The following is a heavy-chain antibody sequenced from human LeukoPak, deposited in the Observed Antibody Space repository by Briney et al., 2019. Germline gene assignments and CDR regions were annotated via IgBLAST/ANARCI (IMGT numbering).Heavy chain of an antibody. CDR1: GGTFSSYA. V-gene: IGHV1-69*13. D-gene: IGHD4-17*01. CDR3: AREDYGDYVFDY. CDR2: IIPIFGTA. Sequence: ASVKVSCKASGGTFSSYAISWVRQAPGQGLEWMGGIIPIFGTANYAQKFQGRVTITADESTSTAYMELSSLRSDDTAVYYCAREDYGDYVFDYWGQGTLVTVSS. J-gene: IGHJ4*02.